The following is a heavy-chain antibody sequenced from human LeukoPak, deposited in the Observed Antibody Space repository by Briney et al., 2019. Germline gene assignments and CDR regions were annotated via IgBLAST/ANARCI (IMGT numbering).Heavy chain of an antibody. V-gene: IGHV3-23*01. J-gene: IGHJ4*02. CDR1: GFTFGGYA. Sequence: GGSLRLSCAAAGFTFGGYAMSWVRQAPGKGLEWVSTISGGGSNTYYADSVKGRFTISRDNSQNTLYLQMNSLRAEDTALYYCARQPDYGDQIFDYWGQGILVTVSS. D-gene: IGHD4-17*01. CDR2: ISGGGSNT. CDR3: ARQPDYGDQIFDY.